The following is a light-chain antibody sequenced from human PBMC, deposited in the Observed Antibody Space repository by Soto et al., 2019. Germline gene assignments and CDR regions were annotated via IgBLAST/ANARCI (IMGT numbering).Light chain of an antibody. J-gene: IGLJ1*01. CDR1: ELSKQY. Sequence: SRAPTHTRSVSLSPGQTARSTCSGDELSKQYVYWYHQKPGHSPVLVIYKDTERASGIPERFSASSSGTTVTLTISGVRAEDEADYSCQSSDDTGNYYLFGTGAKVTVL. CDR3: QSSDDTGNYYL. V-gene: IGLV3-25*02. CDR2: KDT.